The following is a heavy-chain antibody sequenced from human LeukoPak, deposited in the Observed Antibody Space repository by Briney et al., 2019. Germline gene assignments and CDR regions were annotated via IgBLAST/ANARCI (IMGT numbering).Heavy chain of an antibody. CDR1: GYTFTSYD. Sequence: ASVKVSCKASGYTFTSYDINWVRQATGQGLEWMGWVNPNSGHTGYAQKFQGRVTMTRNTSITTAYMELSSLISEDTAVYYCARGAPGSYCSGGSCPYFDYWGQGTLVSVSS. J-gene: IGHJ4*02. CDR3: ARGAPGSYCSGGSCPYFDY. V-gene: IGHV1-8*01. CDR2: VNPNSGHT. D-gene: IGHD2-15*01.